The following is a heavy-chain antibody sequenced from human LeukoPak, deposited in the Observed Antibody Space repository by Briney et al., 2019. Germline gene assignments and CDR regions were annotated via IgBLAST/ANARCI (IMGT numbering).Heavy chain of an antibody. D-gene: IGHD6-13*01. V-gene: IGHV3-23*01. CDR1: GFTFSSYA. CDR2: ISGSGGST. J-gene: IGHJ4*02. Sequence: AGGSLRLSCAASGFTFSSYAMSWVRQAPGKGLELVSAISGSGGSTYYADSVKGRFTISRDNSKNTLYLQMNSLRAEDTAVYYCAQGSQQYLDIAAAGAFDYWGQGTLVTVSS. CDR3: AQGSQQYLDIAAAGAFDY.